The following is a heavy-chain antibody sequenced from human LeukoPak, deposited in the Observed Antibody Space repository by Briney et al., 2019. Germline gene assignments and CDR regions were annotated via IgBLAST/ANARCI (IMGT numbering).Heavy chain of an antibody. D-gene: IGHD4-17*01. Sequence: PGGSLRLSCAASGVTFSGSAMHWVREASGEGLGWVGRIRRKANSYATAYAASGKGRFTISRDDSKNTAYLQMNSVRAEDTAVYYCARDKGGYGDYVGGDAFDIWGQGTMVTVSS. CDR1: GVTFSGSA. V-gene: IGHV3-73*01. CDR3: ARDKGGYGDYVGGDAFDI. J-gene: IGHJ3*02. CDR2: IRRKANSYAT.